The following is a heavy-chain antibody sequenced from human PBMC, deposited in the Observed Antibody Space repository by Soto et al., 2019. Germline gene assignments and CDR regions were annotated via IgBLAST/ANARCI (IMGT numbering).Heavy chain of an antibody. V-gene: IGHV4-59*01. CDR2: IYYSGST. D-gene: IGHD5-12*01. CDR3: ARDSGYEGYFDY. Sequence: SETLSLTCTVSGGSISSYYWSWIRQPPGKGLEWIGYIYYSGSTNYNPSLKSRVTISVDTSKNQFSLKLSSVTAADTAVYYCARDSGYEGYFDYWGQGTLVTVSS. CDR1: GGSISSYY. J-gene: IGHJ4*02.